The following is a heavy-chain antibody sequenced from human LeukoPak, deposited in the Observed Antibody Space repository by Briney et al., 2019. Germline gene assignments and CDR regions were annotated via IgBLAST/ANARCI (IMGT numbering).Heavy chain of an antibody. CDR1: GGTFSSYA. D-gene: IGHD3-10*01. CDR3: ARDRSGRGPFDY. Sequence: GASVKVSCKASGGTFSSYAISWVRQAPGQGLEWMGGIIPIFGTANYAQKFQGRVTITADKSTSTAYMELSSLRSEDTAVYYCARDRSGRGPFDYWGQGTLVTVSS. J-gene: IGHJ4*02. V-gene: IGHV1-69*06. CDR2: IIPIFGTA.